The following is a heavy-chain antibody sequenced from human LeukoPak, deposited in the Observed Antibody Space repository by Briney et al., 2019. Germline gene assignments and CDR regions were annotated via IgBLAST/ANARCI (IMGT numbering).Heavy chain of an antibody. Sequence: ASAKVSCKASGYTFTSYAMHWVRQAPGQRLEWMGWINAGNGNTKYSQKFQGRVTITRDTSASTAYMELSSLRSEDTAVYYCASSYGSGSETYNWFDPWGQGTLVTVSS. D-gene: IGHD3-10*01. V-gene: IGHV1-3*01. J-gene: IGHJ5*02. CDR2: INAGNGNT. CDR1: GYTFTSYA. CDR3: ASSYGSGSETYNWFDP.